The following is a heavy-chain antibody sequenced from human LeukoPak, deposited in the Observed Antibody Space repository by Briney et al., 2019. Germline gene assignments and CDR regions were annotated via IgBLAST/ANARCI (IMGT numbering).Heavy chain of an antibody. CDR2: ISSSSSPI. J-gene: IGHJ4*02. CDR1: GFTFSNYN. CDR3: VRDGGVSGYDLLDY. D-gene: IGHD5-12*01. Sequence: GESLRLSCAASGFTFSNYNMNWVRQAPGKGLEWVSYISSSSSPIYHANSVKARFTISRDNAKNSLSLQMNSLRAEDTAVYYCVRDGGVSGYDLLDYWGQGTLVTVSS. V-gene: IGHV3-48*04.